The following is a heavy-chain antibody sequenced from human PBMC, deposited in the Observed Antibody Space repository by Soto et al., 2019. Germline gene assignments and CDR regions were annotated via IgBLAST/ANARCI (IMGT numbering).Heavy chain of an antibody. CDR1: GYIFTNHY. CDR2: INPSGGST. V-gene: IGHV1-46*01. CDR3: ARADYYDSSGFYYDC. Sequence: QVQLVQSGAEVKKPGASVKVSCKASGYIFTNHYIHWVRQAPGQGLEWMGIINPSGGSTNYSQKFQGRITMTRDTSTSTVYMELSSLRSEDTAVYFCARADYYDSSGFYYDCWGQGTLVTVSS. J-gene: IGHJ4*02. D-gene: IGHD3-22*01.